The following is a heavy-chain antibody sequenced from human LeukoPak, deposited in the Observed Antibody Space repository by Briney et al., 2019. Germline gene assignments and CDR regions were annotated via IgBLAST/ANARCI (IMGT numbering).Heavy chain of an antibody. CDR2: ISGSGGST. D-gene: IGHD6-19*01. CDR3: AKVPITRYSSGNFDY. Sequence: GGSLRLSCVVSGFTFRTSVMSWVRQAPGKGLEWVSAISGSGGSTYYADSVKGRFTISRDNSKNTLYLQMNSLRAEDTAVYYCAKVPITRYSSGNFDYWGQGTLVTVSS. V-gene: IGHV3-23*01. CDR1: GFTFRTSV. J-gene: IGHJ4*02.